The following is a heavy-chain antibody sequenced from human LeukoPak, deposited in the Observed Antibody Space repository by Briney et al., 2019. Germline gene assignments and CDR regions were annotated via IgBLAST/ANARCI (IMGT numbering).Heavy chain of an antibody. V-gene: IGHV3-33*01. J-gene: IGHJ4*02. CDR1: GFTFTTYG. Sequence: GESLRLSCAASGFTFTTYGMHWVRQAPGRGLEWVAVIWFDGSNAFYADSVKGRFTVSRDNSKNALYLQMNSLRVEDTALYYCARDVRGGNYAPYYFDYWGQGALVTVSS. CDR2: IWFDGSNA. CDR3: ARDVRGGNYAPYYFDY. D-gene: IGHD1-26*01.